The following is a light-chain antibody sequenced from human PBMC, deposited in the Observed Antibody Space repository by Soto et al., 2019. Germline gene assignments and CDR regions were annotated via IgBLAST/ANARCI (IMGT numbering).Light chain of an antibody. Sequence: QSVLTQPPSASGSPGQSVTISCTGTSSDVGGYNYVYWYQQHPGKAPKLMIYEVIKRPSGVPDRFSGSKSGNTASLAVSGLQAEDEADYYCSSYAGSNNLVFGGGTKLTVL. V-gene: IGLV2-8*01. J-gene: IGLJ3*02. CDR2: EVI. CDR1: SSDVGGYNY. CDR3: SSYAGSNNLV.